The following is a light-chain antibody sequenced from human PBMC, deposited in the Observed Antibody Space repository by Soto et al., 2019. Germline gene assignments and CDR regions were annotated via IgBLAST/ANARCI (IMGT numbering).Light chain of an antibody. J-gene: IGKJ4*01. CDR2: GAS. CDR1: QSVSSSY. V-gene: IGKV3-20*01. Sequence: EIVLTQSPGTLSLSPGERATLSCRASQSVSSSYLAWYQQKPGQAPRLLIYGASSRATGIPDRFSGSGSGTDFTLTISRLEPXDXXXXXXXXXGSSPLTFGGGTKVEIK. CDR3: XXXGSSPLT.